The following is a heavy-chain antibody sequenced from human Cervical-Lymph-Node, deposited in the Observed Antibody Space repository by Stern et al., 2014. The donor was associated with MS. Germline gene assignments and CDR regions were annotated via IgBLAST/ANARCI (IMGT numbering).Heavy chain of an antibody. V-gene: IGHV1-69*01. CDR1: GGTFSSYV. CDR2: HIPIFGTA. D-gene: IGHD1-26*01. CDR3: ARGELKEGLVRGMDV. J-gene: IGHJ6*02. Sequence: QVQLVESRAGVKKQGSSAKGSWKGSGGTFSSYVISWERQVPGEGLEWVGGHIPIFGTANYAQKFQGRVTITADESTSTAYMELSSLRSEDTAVYYCARGELKEGLVRGMDVWGQGTTVTVSS.